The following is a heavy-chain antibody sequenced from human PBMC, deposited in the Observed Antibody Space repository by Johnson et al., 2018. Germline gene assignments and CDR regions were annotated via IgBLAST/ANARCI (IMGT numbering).Heavy chain of an antibody. J-gene: IGHJ3*02. CDR2: VYHTGST. D-gene: IGHD3-22*01. V-gene: IGHV4-59*02. Sequence: QVQLQESGPGLVKPSETLSLTCTVSGASVRSSYWSWMRQPPEKGLEWLGYVYHTGSTNYNPSLNGRLTLSVDTSKNQFSLKLGSVTAADTAVYYCARGFFDSSGFSNPFDIWGQGTMVTVSS. CDR1: GASVRSSY. CDR3: ARGFFDSSGFSNPFDI.